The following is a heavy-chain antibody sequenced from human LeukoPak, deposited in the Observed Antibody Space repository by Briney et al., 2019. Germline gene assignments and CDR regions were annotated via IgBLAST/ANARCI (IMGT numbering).Heavy chain of an antibody. V-gene: IGHV3-33*06. Sequence: GGSLRLSCATSGFTFSSYAMYWVRQAPGKGLEWVAVIWYDGSKKYYADSVKGRSTISRDNSKNTLDLQMNSLRVEDTAVYYCAKDEGVGSWGNTWGLIYWGQGSLVTVSS. D-gene: IGHD6-6*01. J-gene: IGHJ4*02. CDR2: IWYDGSKK. CDR1: GFTFSSYA. CDR3: AKDEGVGSWGNTWGLIY.